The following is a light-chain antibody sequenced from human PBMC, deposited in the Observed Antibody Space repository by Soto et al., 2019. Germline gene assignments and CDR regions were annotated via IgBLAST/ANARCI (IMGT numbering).Light chain of an antibody. Sequence: IVLTQSPGTLSLPPGERATLSCRASQSVSSSHLAGYQQKPGQAPRLLIYGASSRATGILARFTGSGSGTDFTLTISRLEPEVFAVYYCQEYGSSPPSTFGQGTKVEIK. V-gene: IGKV3-20*01. CDR3: QEYGSSPPST. CDR1: QSVSSSH. J-gene: IGKJ1*01. CDR2: GAS.